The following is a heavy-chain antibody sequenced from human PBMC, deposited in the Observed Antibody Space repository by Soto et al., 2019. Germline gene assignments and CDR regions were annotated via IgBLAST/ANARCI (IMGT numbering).Heavy chain of an antibody. CDR3: ARSAVVVAAGGWDFQH. D-gene: IGHD2-15*01. V-gene: IGHV1-18*01. Sequence: QVQLVQSGAEVKKPGASVKVSCKASGYTFTSYGISWVRQAPGQGLEWMGWISAYNGNTNYAQKLQGRVTMTTDTSTSTAYMEMRRLRSDDTAVYYCARSAVVVAAGGWDFQHWGQGTLVTVSS. CDR1: GYTFTSYG. J-gene: IGHJ1*01. CDR2: ISAYNGNT.